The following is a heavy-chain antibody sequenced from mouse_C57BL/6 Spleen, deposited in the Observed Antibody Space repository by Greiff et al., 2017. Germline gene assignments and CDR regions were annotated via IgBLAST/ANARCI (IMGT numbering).Heavy chain of an antibody. Sequence: QVQLQQSGAELVRPGASVTLSCKASGYTFTDYEMHWVKQTPVHGLEWIGAIDPETGGTAYNQKFKGKAILTADTSSSTAYMELRSLTSEDSAVYYCTNPSTRVMGYFDYWGQGTTRTVSS. CDR3: TNPSTRVMGYFDY. J-gene: IGHJ2*01. V-gene: IGHV1-15*01. D-gene: IGHD2-2*01. CDR1: GYTFTDYE. CDR2: IDPETGGT.